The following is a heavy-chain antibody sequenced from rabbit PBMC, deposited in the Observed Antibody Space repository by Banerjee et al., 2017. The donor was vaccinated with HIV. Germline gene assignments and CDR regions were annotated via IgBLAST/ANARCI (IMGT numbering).Heavy chain of an antibody. CDR1: GFDFSSNA. V-gene: IGHV1S47*01. CDR2: IYTGDGST. CDR3: ARGNWNGGDGCNL. D-gene: IGHD2-1*01. Sequence: QEQLVESGGGLVQPEGSLTLTCKASGFDFSSNAMCWVRQAPGKGLEWIACIYTGDGSTYYASWVNGRFSISRSTSLNTVTLQMTSLTAADTATYFCARGNWNGGDGCNLWGPGTLVTVS. J-gene: IGHJ4*01.